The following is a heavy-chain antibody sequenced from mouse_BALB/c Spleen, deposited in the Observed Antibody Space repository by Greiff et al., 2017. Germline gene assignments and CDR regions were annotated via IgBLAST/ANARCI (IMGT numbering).Heavy chain of an antibody. D-gene: IGHD2-4*01. CDR3: ARHDYDGDWFAY. CDR1: GYSITSDYA. V-gene: IGHV3-2*02. J-gene: IGHJ3*01. CDR2: ISYSGST. Sequence: EVKLQESGPGLVKPSQSLSLTCTVTGYSITSDYAWNWIRQFPGNKLEWMGYISYSGSTSYNPSLKSRISITRDTSKNQFFLQLNSVTTEDTATYYCARHDYDGDWFAYWGQGTLVTVSA.